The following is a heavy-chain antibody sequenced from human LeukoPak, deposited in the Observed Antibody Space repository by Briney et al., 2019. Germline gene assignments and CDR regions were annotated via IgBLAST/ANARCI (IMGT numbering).Heavy chain of an antibody. D-gene: IGHD4-17*01. J-gene: IGHJ6*02. CDR1: GGTFSSYA. CDR2: IIPIVGTA. CDR3: ARDFGGYGDYEVNNYYYYYGMDV. V-gene: IGHV1-69*13. Sequence: SVKVSCKASGGTFSSYAISWVRQAPGQGLEWMGGIIPIVGTANYAQKFQGRVTITADESTSTSYMELSSLRSEDTAVYYCARDFGGYGDYEVNNYYYYYGMDVWGQGTTVTVSS.